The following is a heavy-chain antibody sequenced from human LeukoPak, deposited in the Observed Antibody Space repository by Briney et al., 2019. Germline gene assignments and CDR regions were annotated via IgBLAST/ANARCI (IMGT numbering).Heavy chain of an antibody. Sequence: SETLSLTCTVSGGSISSSSYYWGWIRQPPGKGLEWIGSIYYSGSTYYNPSLKSRVTISVDTSKSQFSLKLSSVTAADTAVYYCARHAHGSSGYYYGDAFDIWGQGTMVTVSS. CDR1: GGSISSSSYY. CDR2: IYYSGST. J-gene: IGHJ3*02. V-gene: IGHV4-39*01. D-gene: IGHD3-22*01. CDR3: ARHAHGSSGYYYGDAFDI.